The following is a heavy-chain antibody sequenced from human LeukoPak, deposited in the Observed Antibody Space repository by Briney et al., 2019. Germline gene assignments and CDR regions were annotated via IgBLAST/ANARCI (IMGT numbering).Heavy chain of an antibody. CDR1: GYTFTSYG. V-gene: IGHV1-18*01. J-gene: IGHJ4*02. D-gene: IGHD3-22*01. CDR3: ARGSSGYYQLYYFDC. Sequence: ASVKVSCKASGYTFTSYGISWVRQALGQGLEWMGWISAYNGNTNYAQKLQGRVTMTTDTSTSTAYMELRSLRSDDTAVYYCARGSSGYYQLYYFDCWGQGTLVTVSS. CDR2: ISAYNGNT.